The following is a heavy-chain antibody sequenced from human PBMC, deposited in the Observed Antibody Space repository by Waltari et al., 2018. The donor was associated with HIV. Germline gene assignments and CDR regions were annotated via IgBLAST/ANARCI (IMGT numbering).Heavy chain of an antibody. CDR1: GGTFNKHA. CDR2: IIPVFGTT. CDR3: ARMATVVDWYFDL. Sequence: QVQLVQSGAAVKKPGSSVKVSCKASGGTFNKHAITWVRQAPGQGLEWMGGIIPVFGTTNYAQKFQGRLTIIADESTSTGYMELSSLRSEDTAVYYCARMATVVDWYFDLWGRGTLVTVSS. D-gene: IGHD2-15*01. V-gene: IGHV1-69*01. J-gene: IGHJ2*01.